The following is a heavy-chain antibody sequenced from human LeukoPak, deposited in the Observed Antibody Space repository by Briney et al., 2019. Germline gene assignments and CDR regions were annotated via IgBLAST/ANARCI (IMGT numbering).Heavy chain of an antibody. D-gene: IGHD4-17*01. J-gene: IGHJ5*02. V-gene: IGHV3-7*01. CDR2: IKQDGSEK. Sequence: PGGSLRLSCAASGFTVSNYWMSWVRQAPGKGLEWVANIKQDGSEKYYVDSVKGRFTISRDNAKTSLYLQMNSLRAEDTAVYYCARDGRGASTQYNWFDPWGQGTLVTVSS. CDR3: ARDGRGASTQYNWFDP. CDR1: GFTVSNYW.